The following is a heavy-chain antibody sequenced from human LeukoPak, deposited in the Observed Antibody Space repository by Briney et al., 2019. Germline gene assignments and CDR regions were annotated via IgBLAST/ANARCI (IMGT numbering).Heavy chain of an antibody. V-gene: IGHV4-59*01. Sequence: TSETLSLTCTVSGGSISNYYWNWIRQPPGKGLEWIGYIYYTGNTNYNPSLKSRVTISVDTSKNQFSLKLSSVTAADTAVYYCARDRLQLQSWGQGTLVTVSS. CDR2: IYYTGNT. CDR1: GGSISNYY. J-gene: IGHJ5*02. D-gene: IGHD1-1*01. CDR3: ARDRLQLQS.